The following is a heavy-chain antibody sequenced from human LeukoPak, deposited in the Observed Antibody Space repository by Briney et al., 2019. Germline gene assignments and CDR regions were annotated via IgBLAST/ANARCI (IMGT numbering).Heavy chain of an antibody. V-gene: IGHV4-34*01. J-gene: IGHJ5*02. CDR2: INHSGST. CDR3: AVSAAALFDP. CDR1: GASFSGYY. Sequence: SETLSLTCAVYGASFSGYYWSWIRQPPGKGLEWIGEINHSGSTNYNPSLKSRVTISVDTSKNQFSLNLNSVTAADTAVYYCAVSAAALFDPWGQGTLVTVSS. D-gene: IGHD6-13*01.